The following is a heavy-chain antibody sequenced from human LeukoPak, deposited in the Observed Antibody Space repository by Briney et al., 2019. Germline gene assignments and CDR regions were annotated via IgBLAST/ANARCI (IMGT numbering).Heavy chain of an antibody. D-gene: IGHD6-6*01. Sequence: ASVKVSCKASGYTFTNYGICWVRQAPGQGLEWVAWISASNGNTNYAQRIQDRVTMTIDTSTSTAYMELRSLISDDTAVSYCARMYGSSSRKGVVTEPLDYWGQGTLVTVSS. CDR2: ISASNGNT. J-gene: IGHJ4*02. CDR3: ARMYGSSSRKGVVTEPLDY. CDR1: GYTFTNYG. V-gene: IGHV1-18*01.